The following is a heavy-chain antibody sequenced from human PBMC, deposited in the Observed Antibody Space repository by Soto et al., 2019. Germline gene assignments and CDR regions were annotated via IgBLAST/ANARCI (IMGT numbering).Heavy chain of an antibody. CDR1: GFTFSSYA. J-gene: IGHJ4*02. CDR2: ISYDGSNK. D-gene: IGHD3-22*01. Sequence: GGSLRLSCAASGFTFSSYAIHWVRQAPGKGLEWVAVISYDGSNKYYADSVKGRFTISRDNSKNTLYLQMNSLRAEDTAVYYCARDRYYYDSSGYYPSRGPPDYWGQGTLVTVSS. V-gene: IGHV3-30-3*01. CDR3: ARDRYYYDSSGYYPSRGPPDY.